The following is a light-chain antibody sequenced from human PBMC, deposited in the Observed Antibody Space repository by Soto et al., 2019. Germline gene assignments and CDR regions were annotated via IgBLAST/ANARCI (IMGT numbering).Light chain of an antibody. J-gene: IGKJ1*01. V-gene: IGKV3-20*01. CDR2: VAS. CDR1: QHVRSNY. CDR3: QQYGISPAWT. Sequence: ELVLTQSPGTLSLSSGERATLSCRASQHVRSNYLPSHQQTPARAPTHLIYVASNRDTRRPDRFSGRQSGTDFPLTINRLEPDAFGVCYCQQYGISPAWTFGQGTKVDIK.